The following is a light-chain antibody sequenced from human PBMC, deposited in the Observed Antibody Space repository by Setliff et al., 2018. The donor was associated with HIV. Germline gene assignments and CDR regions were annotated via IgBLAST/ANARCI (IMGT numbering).Light chain of an antibody. V-gene: IGKV3-20*01. J-gene: IGKJ1*01. CDR1: QSVISTY. CDR3: QQYDSSPAT. Sequence: DIVLTQSPDTLSLSPGERATLSCRASQSVISTYLAWYQQKPGQAPRLLIYGASTRASGIPDRFSGSGSGTDFTLTISRLEPEDFAVYYCQQYDSSPATFGQGTKVDIK. CDR2: GAS.